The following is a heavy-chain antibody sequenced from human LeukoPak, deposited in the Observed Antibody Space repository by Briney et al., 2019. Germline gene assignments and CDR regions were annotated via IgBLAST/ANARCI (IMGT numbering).Heavy chain of an antibody. CDR3: ARYGSGSLDY. Sequence: PSETLSLTCIVSGGSISSGGYQWSWIRQHPGKGLEWIGYIYYSGSTYYNPSLKSRVTISVDTSKNQFSLKLSSVTAADTAVYYCARYGSGSLDYWGQGTLVTVSS. CDR2: IYYSGST. D-gene: IGHD3-10*01. CDR1: GGSISSGGYQ. V-gene: IGHV4-31*03. J-gene: IGHJ4*02.